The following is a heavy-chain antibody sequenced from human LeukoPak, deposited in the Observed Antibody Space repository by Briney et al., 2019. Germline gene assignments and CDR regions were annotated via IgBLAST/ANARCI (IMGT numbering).Heavy chain of an antibody. CDR1: GGSITSSSYY. CDR3: ASTGVGASSSDFDY. Sequence: PSETRSLTCTVSGGSITSSSYYWGWIRQPPGNGLEWIGSTYYSGSTYYNPFLKSRVTISVDTSKNQFSLKLSSVTAADAAVYYCASTGVGASSSDFDYWGQGTLVTVSS. CDR2: TYYSGST. J-gene: IGHJ4*02. D-gene: IGHD1-26*01. V-gene: IGHV4-39*01.